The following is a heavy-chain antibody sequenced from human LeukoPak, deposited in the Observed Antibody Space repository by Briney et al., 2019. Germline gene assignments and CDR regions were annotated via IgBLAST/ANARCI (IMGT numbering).Heavy chain of an antibody. D-gene: IGHD6-13*01. CDR2: ISGSGGST. Sequence: GGSLRLSCAASGFTFGSYAMSWVRQAPGKGLQWVSISGSGGSTYYADSVKGRFTISKNTLYLQMNSLRAEDTAVYYCAKGWTRIAAAAVGPWYFDLWGRGTLVTVSS. CDR1: GFTFGSYA. V-gene: IGHV3-23*01. J-gene: IGHJ2*01. CDR3: AKGWTRIAAAAVGPWYFDL.